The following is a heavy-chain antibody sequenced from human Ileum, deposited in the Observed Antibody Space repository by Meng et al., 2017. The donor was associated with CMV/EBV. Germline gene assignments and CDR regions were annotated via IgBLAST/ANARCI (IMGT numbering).Heavy chain of an antibody. J-gene: IGHJ4*02. V-gene: IGHV3-30-3*01. D-gene: IGHD4-17*01. Sequence: SGFTFRIYALHWVRQAAGKGLEWVAVMSYDGNNQYFADSVKGRFTLSRDNSKNTVYLQMNSLRPEDTAVYYCARDDYGDAGAYFDYWGQGTLVTVSS. CDR1: GFTFRIYA. CDR2: MSYDGNNQ. CDR3: ARDDYGDAGAYFDY.